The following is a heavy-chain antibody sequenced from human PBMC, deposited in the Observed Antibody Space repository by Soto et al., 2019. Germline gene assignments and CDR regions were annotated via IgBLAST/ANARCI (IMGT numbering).Heavy chain of an antibody. CDR2: TYYRSKWYN. V-gene: IGHV6-1*01. J-gene: IGHJ6*02. D-gene: IGHD6-19*01. CDR3: ARVRSWLIPSEDYYYGMDV. Sequence: PAQTLSLTCAISGDSVSSNSAAWNWIRQSPSRGLEWLGRTYYRSKWYNDYAVSVKSRITINPDTSKNQFSLQLNSVTPKDTAVYYCARVRSWLIPSEDYYYGMDVWGQGTTVTVSS. CDR1: GDSVSSNSAA.